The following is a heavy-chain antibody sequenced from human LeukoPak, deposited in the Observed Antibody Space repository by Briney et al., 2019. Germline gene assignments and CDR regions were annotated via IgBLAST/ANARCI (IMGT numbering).Heavy chain of an antibody. Sequence: SQTLSLTCAISGDSVSSNIASWNWIRQSPSRGLEWLGRTYYRSKWYNDYAVSVKSQITINPDTSKNQFSLQLNSVTHEDTAVYYCARVYNWNPAGAFDIWGQGTVVTVSS. CDR2: TYYRSKWYN. D-gene: IGHD1-1*01. J-gene: IGHJ3*02. CDR3: ARVYNWNPAGAFDI. V-gene: IGHV6-1*01. CDR1: GDSVSSNIAS.